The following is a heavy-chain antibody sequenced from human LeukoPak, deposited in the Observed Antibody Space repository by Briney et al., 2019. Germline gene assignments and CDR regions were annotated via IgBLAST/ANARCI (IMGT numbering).Heavy chain of an antibody. D-gene: IGHD5-24*01. CDR1: GFTFSSYG. J-gene: IGHJ6*03. CDR2: IWYDGSNK. V-gene: IGHV3-33*06. CDR3: AKDFARIGGGYNWGGYYMDV. Sequence: GGSLRLSCAASGFTFSSYGMHWVRQAPGKGLEWVAVIWYDGSNKCYADSVKGRFTISRDNSKNTLYLQMNSLRAEDTAVYYCAKDFARIGGGYNWGGYYMDVWGKGTTVTVSS.